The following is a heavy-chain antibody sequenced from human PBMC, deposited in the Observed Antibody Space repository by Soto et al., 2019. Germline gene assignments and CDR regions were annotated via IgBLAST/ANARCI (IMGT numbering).Heavy chain of an antibody. Sequence: PGESLKISCQGSRYSFTSNWIGWVRQMPGKGLEWMGIINPADSDIKYSPSFQGQVTISADKSIGTAYLQWSSLKASDTAMYYCARHQRDDASRKIDCWGQGTLVTVSS. CDR2: INPADSDI. V-gene: IGHV5-51*01. J-gene: IGHJ4*02. CDR1: RYSFTSNW. D-gene: IGHD3-16*01. CDR3: ARHQRDDASRKIDC.